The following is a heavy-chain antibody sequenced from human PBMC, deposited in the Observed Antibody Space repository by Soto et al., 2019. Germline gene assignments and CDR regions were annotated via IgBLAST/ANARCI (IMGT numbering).Heavy chain of an antibody. J-gene: IGHJ6*02. CDR2: IWYDGSNK. CDR1: GFTFSSYG. Sequence: PGGSLRLSCAASGFTFSSYGMHWVRQAPGKGLEWVAVIWYDGSNKYYADSVKGRFTISRDNSKNTLYLQMNSLRAEDTAVYYCAREGLAARRVYYYGMDVWGQGTTVTVSS. CDR3: AREGLAARRVYYYGMDV. V-gene: IGHV3-33*01. D-gene: IGHD6-6*01.